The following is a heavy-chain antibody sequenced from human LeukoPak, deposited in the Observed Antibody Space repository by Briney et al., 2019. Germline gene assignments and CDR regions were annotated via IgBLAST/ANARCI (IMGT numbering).Heavy chain of an antibody. V-gene: IGHV2-5*01. D-gene: IGHD1/OR15-1a*01. Sequence: VSGPTLVKPTQTLTLTCTFSGFSLSTSGVAVTWIRQPPGEALEWLALIYWNDDKHYSPSLKSRLTITKDTSKNQVVLTMTNMDPVDTSTYYCAHRCRGNNCPDYFDYWGPGTLVTVSS. CDR3: AHRCRGNNCPDYFDY. CDR1: GFSLSTSGVA. CDR2: IYWNDDK. J-gene: IGHJ4*02.